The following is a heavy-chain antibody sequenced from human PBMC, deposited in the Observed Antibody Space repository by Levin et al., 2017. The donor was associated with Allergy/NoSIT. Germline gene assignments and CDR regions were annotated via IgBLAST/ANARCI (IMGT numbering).Heavy chain of an antibody. CDR1: GFTFSSFA. CDR3: ARVGVATATRGGYFDY. Sequence: LSLTCAASGFTFSSFAMHWVRQSPGKGLEWVSVISFDGRNKFYADAVKGRFTISRDDSTNTLYVQMNNLTSEDTAIYYCARVGVATATRGGYFDYWGQGTLVTVSS. CDR2: ISFDGRNK. V-gene: IGHV3-30*04. J-gene: IGHJ4*02. D-gene: IGHD2-15*01.